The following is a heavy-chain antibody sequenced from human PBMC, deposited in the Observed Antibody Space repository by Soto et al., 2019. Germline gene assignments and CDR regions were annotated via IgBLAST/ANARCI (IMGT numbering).Heavy chain of an antibody. J-gene: IGHJ4*02. CDR3: ARLRMGDSSGWYDSVFYFDY. V-gene: IGHV4-61*08. Sequence: PSETLSLTCTVSGGSISSGGYYWSWIRQHPGKGLEWIGYIYYSGSTNYNPSLKSRVTISVDTSKNQFSLKLSSVTAADTAVYYCARLRMGDSSGWYDSVFYFDYWGQGTLVTVSS. CDR1: GGSISSGGYY. CDR2: IYYSGST. D-gene: IGHD6-19*01.